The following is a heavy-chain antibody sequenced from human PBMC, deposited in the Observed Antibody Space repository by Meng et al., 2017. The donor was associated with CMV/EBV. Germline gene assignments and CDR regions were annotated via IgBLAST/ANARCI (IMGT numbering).Heavy chain of an antibody. Sequence: GESLKISCAASGFIFSGSTIHWVRQASGKGLEWVAVISYGGSTGYADSVKGRFTISRDNAKNSLYLQMNSLRAEDTALYYCARAQSGSYAPTPFDYWGQGTLVTVSS. J-gene: IGHJ4*02. CDR3: ARAQSGSYAPTPFDY. V-gene: IGHV3-30-3*01. D-gene: IGHD1-26*01. CDR2: ISYGGST. CDR1: GFIFSGST.